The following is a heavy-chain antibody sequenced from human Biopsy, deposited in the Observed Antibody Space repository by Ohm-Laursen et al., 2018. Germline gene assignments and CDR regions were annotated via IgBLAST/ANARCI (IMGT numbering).Heavy chain of an antibody. Sequence: TQTLTLTCTFSGFSLTTSGMCVTWVRQPPGKALQWLACIDWNDYKYYSTSLKTRLIISRETSKNQVVLTMTNMDPADTATYYCARTHNRHCYGGADTFHIWGQGTMVTVSS. J-gene: IGHJ3*02. CDR1: GFSLTTSGMC. V-gene: IGHV2-70*11. D-gene: IGHD2-21*01. CDR3: ARTHNRHCYGGADTFHI. CDR2: IDWNDYK.